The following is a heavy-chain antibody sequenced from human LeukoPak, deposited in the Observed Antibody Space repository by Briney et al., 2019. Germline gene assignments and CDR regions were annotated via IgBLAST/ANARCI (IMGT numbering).Heavy chain of an antibody. D-gene: IGHD3-16*01. V-gene: IGHV3-30*02. CDR2: IRYDGSNK. CDR3: ARSHLGGAWGFDY. Sequence: GGSLRLSCAASGFTFSSYGMHWVRQAPGKGLEWVAFIRYDGSNKYYADSVKGRFTISRYNSKNTLYLQMNSLRAEDTAVYYCARSHLGGAWGFDYWGQGTLVTVSS. J-gene: IGHJ4*02. CDR1: GFTFSSYG.